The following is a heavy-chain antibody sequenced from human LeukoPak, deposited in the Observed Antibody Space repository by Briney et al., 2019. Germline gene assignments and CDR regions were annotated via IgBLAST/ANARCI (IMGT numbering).Heavy chain of an antibody. CDR1: GGSISSYY. D-gene: IGHD2-2*01. Sequence: KPSETPSLTCTVSGGSISSYYWSWIRQPPGKGLEWIGYIYYSGSTNYNPSLKSRVTISVDTSKNQFSLKLSSVTAADTAVYYCARGVVVPAAYFDYWGQGTLVTVSS. V-gene: IGHV4-59*01. CDR2: IYYSGST. J-gene: IGHJ4*02. CDR3: ARGVVVPAAYFDY.